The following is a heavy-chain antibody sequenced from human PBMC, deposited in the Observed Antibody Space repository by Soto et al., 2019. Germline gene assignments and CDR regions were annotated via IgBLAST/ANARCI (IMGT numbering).Heavy chain of an antibody. D-gene: IGHD1-26*01. J-gene: IGHJ4*02. CDR2: ISHHGDKK. V-gene: IGHV3-30*18. Sequence: QVQLVESGGGVVRPGRSLRLSCATSQFTFSDYGMHWVRQAPGQGLQWVAGISHHGDKKYYIDSVKGRFTISRDNSKKTVYLQLNSVRPEDTAVYYCPKDWVGGSDKNYFDYWGQGTLVIVSS. CDR3: PKDWVGGSDKNYFDY. CDR1: QFTFSDYG.